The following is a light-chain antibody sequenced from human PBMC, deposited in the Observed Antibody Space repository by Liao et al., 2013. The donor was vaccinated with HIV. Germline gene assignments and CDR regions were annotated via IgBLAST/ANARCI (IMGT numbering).Light chain of an antibody. CDR1: NIRSKN. CDR2: YDK. J-gene: IGLJ3*02. Sequence: SYVLSQPPSMSVAPGETATISCGGNNIRSKNLFWYQQKPGQAPVLVILYDKDRPSGIPARFSGSSSGNTATLTISTVEVGDEADYYCQLWDSRIDCPVIGGGTKLTVV. CDR3: QLWDSRIDCPV. V-gene: IGLV3-21*04.